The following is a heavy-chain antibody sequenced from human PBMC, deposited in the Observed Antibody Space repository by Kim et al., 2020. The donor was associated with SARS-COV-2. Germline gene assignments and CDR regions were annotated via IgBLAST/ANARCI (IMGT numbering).Heavy chain of an antibody. D-gene: IGHD3-16*01. Sequence: GGSLRLSCAASGFTFDDYAMHWVRQAPGKGLEWVSGISWNSGSIGYADSVKGRFTISRDNAKNSLYLQMNSLRAEDTALYYCAKDIRGRWGDPHYYYYYGMDVWGQGTTVTVSS. CDR1: GFTFDDYA. J-gene: IGHJ6*02. CDR3: AKDIRGRWGDPHYYYYYGMDV. CDR2: ISWNSGSI. V-gene: IGHV3-9*01.